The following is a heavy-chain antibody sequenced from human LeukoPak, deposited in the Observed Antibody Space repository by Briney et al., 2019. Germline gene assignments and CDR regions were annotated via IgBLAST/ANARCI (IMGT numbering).Heavy chain of an antibody. V-gene: IGHV4-39*01. CDR1: GGSISSSSYY. CDR2: IYYSGST. D-gene: IGHD6-19*01. Sequence: KPSETLSLTCTVSGGSISSSSYYWGWIRQPPGKGLEWIGGIYYSGSTYYNPSLKSRVTISVDTSKNQFSLKLSSVTAADTAVYYCARRGGSGWDTFDYWGQGTLVTVSS. CDR3: ARRGGSGWDTFDY. J-gene: IGHJ4*02.